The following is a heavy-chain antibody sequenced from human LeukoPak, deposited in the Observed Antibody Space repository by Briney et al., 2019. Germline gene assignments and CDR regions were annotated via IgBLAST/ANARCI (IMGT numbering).Heavy chain of an antibody. Sequence: KPSETLSLTCDVSGGSITQTNYWTWVRQPPGKGLEWIGYIYYSGSSNYNPSLKSRVTMSVDTSKKQFSLRVSSVTAADTAVYYCARTEYYFDHWGQGTLVTVSS. J-gene: IGHJ4*02. CDR3: ARTEYYFDH. CDR2: IYYSGSS. V-gene: IGHV4-59*01. D-gene: IGHD3-10*01. CDR1: GGSITQTNY.